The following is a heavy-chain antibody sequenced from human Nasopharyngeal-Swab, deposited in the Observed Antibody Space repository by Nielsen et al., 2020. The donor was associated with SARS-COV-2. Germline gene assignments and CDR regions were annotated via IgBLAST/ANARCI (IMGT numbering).Heavy chain of an antibody. V-gene: IGHV4-39*01. J-gene: IGHJ4*02. CDR2: IYYSGST. D-gene: IGHD7-27*01. CDR3: ARPLQSGEYGDAYYFDY. CDR1: GGSISSSSYY. Sequence: SETLSLTCTVSGGSISSSSYYWGWIRQPPGKGLEWIGSIYYSGSTYYNPSLKSRVTISVDTSKNQFPLKLSSVTAADTAVYYCARPLQSGEYGDAYYFDYWGQGTLVTVSS.